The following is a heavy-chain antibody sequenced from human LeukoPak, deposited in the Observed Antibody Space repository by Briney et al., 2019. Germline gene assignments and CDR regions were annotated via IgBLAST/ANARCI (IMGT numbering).Heavy chain of an antibody. CDR2: ISAYDGNT. D-gene: IGHD6-13*01. CDR1: GYTFTSFG. V-gene: IGHV1-18*01. J-gene: IGHJ5*02. CDR3: ARDKVIASAGTPNWFDP. Sequence: ASVKVSCKASGYTFTSFGMSWVRQAPGQGLEWVGWISAYDGNTNYAQRFQDRVTMTTDTSTTTAYMELRSLRSDDTAVYYCARDKVIASAGTPNWFDPWGQGTLVTVSS.